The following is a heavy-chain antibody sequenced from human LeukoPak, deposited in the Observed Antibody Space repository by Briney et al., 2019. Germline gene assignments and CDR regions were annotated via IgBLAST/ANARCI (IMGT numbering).Heavy chain of an antibody. CDR1: GYTFTSYD. D-gene: IGHD3-16*01. J-gene: IGHJ5*02. CDR2: MNPNSGNT. CDR3: ARGPSYVVTFGGVINWFDP. V-gene: IGHV1-8*01. Sequence: ASVKVSCKASGYTFTSYDINWVRRATGQGREWVGGMNPNSGNTGYAQKFQGRVTITRNTSISTAYMPLSSLRSEDTAVYYCARGPSYVVTFGGVINWFDPWGQGTLVTASS.